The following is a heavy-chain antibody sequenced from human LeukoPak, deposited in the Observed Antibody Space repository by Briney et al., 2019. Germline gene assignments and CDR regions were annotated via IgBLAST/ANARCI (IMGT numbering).Heavy chain of an antibody. Sequence: AASVKVSCKASGYTFTGYDINWVRQATGQGLEWMGWMNPNSGNTGYAQKFQGRVTMTRNTSISTAYMELSSLRSEDTAVYYCARDGSSSSSGHYWGQGTLVTVSS. V-gene: IGHV1-8*01. J-gene: IGHJ4*02. CDR1: GYTFTGYD. CDR2: MNPNSGNT. D-gene: IGHD6-6*01. CDR3: ARDGSSSSSGHY.